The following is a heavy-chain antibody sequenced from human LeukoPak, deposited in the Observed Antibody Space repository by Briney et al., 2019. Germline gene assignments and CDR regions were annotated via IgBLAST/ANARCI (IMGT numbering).Heavy chain of an antibody. CDR1: GFTFSSYG. V-gene: IGHV3-33*01. D-gene: IGHD2-15*01. CDR2: IWYDGSNK. J-gene: IGHJ1*01. CDR3: AREAGSCFIEAEYFQH. Sequence: PGRSLRLSCAASGFTFSSYGMHWVRQAPGKGLEWVAVIWYDGSNKYYADSVKGRFTISRDNSKNTLYLQMNSLRAEDTAVYYCAREAGSCFIEAEYFQHWGQGTLVTVSS.